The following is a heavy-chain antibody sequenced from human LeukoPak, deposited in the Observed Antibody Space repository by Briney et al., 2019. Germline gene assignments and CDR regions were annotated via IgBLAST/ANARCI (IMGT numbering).Heavy chain of an antibody. Sequence: GGSLRLSCAASGFTFSSYGIHWVRQAPGKGLEWVAFIRYDGNNKYYADSVKGRFTISRDNSKNTLYLQMNSLRPEDTAVYYCARGPDYDILADYFDYWGQGTLVTVSS. D-gene: IGHD3-9*01. CDR3: ARGPDYDILADYFDY. V-gene: IGHV3-30*02. CDR1: GFTFSSYG. CDR2: IRYDGNNK. J-gene: IGHJ4*02.